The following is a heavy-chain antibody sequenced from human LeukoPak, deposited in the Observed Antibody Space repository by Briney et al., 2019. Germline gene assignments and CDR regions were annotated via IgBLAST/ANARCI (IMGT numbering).Heavy chain of an antibody. CDR2: INPNSGGT. V-gene: IGHV1-2*02. J-gene: IGHJ4*02. D-gene: IGHD6-19*01. CDR1: GYTFTGYY. Sequence: ASVKVSCKASGYTFTGYYMHWVRQAPGQGLGWMGWINPNSGGTNYAQKFQGRVTMTRDTSISTAYMELSRLRSDDTAVYYCARGSPGIAVAGTYYWGQGTLVTVSS. CDR3: ARGSPGIAVAGTYY.